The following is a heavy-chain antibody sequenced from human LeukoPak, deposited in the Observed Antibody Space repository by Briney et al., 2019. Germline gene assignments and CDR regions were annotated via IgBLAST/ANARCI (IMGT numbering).Heavy chain of an antibody. Sequence: GASVKVSCKAFGGTFSSYAISWVRQAPGQGLEWMGGIIPIFGTANYAQKFQGRVTITTDESTSTAYMELSSLRSEDTAVYYCASGLVVGATSNFDYWGQGTLVTVSS. CDR2: IIPIFGTA. D-gene: IGHD1-26*01. CDR1: GGTFSSYA. CDR3: ASGLVVGATSNFDY. J-gene: IGHJ4*02. V-gene: IGHV1-69*05.